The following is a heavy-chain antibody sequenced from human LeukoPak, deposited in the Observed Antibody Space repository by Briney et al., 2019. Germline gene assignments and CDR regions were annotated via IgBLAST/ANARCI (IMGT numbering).Heavy chain of an antibody. V-gene: IGHV4-34*01. J-gene: IGHJ6*03. Sequence: PSETLSLTCAVYGGSFSGYYWSWIRQPPGKGLEWIGEMNHSGSTNYNPSLKSRVTISVDTSKNQFSLKLSSVTAADTAVYYCARSPYGSGSYYPYYYYYYMDVWGKGTTVTVSS. CDR3: ARSPYGSGSYYPYYYYYYMDV. CDR2: MNHSGST. CDR1: GGSFSGYY. D-gene: IGHD3-10*01.